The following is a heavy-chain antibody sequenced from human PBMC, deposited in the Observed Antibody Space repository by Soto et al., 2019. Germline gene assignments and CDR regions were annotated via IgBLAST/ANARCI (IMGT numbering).Heavy chain of an antibody. CDR1: GGSISSGGYS. CDR2: IYHSGST. V-gene: IGHV4-30-2*01. D-gene: IGHD6-13*01. J-gene: IGHJ4*02. CDR3: AREIAAAGTYFDY. Sequence: PSETLSLTCAVSGGSISSGGYSWSWIRQPPGKGLEWIGYIYHSGSTYYNPSLKSRVTISVDRSKNQFSLKLSSVTAADTAVYYCAREIAAAGTYFDYWGQGTLVTVSS.